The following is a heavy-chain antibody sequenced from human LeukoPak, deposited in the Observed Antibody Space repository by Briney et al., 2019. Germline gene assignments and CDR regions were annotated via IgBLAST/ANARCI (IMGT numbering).Heavy chain of an antibody. CDR2: ISRSGSSI. Sequence: GGSLRLSCAASGFTFSSYAMSWIRRAPGKGLEWVSYISRSGSSIYYEDSVKGRFTISRDNAKNSLYLQMNSLRAEDTAVYYCARGVSISSSWYNDIWGQGTMVTVSS. CDR3: ARGVSISSSWYNDI. CDR1: GFTFSSYA. D-gene: IGHD6-13*01. V-gene: IGHV3-11*01. J-gene: IGHJ3*02.